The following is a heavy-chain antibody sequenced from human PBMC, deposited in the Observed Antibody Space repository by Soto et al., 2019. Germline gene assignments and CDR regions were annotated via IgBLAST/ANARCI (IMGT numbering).Heavy chain of an antibody. CDR1: GITVSGNY. D-gene: IGHD2-15*01. CDR3: ARADYCSGGSCYPVLNY. V-gene: IGHV3-66*01. Sequence: XXSLRLSFAVSGITVSGNYMPWVPQAPGKGLEWVSTIYTSGNTYYADSVKGRFTISRDNSKNMVYLQMNSLRAEDKAVYYCARADYCSGGSCYPVLNYWGQGTLVTVSS. CDR2: IYTSGNT. J-gene: IGHJ4*02.